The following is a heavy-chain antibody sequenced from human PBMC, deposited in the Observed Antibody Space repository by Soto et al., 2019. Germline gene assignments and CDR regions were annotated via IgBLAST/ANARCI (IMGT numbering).Heavy chain of an antibody. D-gene: IGHD1-1*01. J-gene: IGHJ5*02. V-gene: IGHV5-51*01. CDR3: ARLKGNDYRSAYWFDP. Sequence: GESLKISCKGSGYSFTTYWIGCVRQMPGKGLEWMGIIYPVDSDTRYSPSFQGQVTISADKSISTAYLQWSRLKASDTAMYYCARLKGNDYRSAYWFDPWGQETVVTVSS. CDR1: GYSFTTYW. CDR2: IYPVDSDT.